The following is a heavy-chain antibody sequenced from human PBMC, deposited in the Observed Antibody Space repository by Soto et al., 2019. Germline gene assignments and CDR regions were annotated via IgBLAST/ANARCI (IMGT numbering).Heavy chain of an antibody. J-gene: IGHJ4*02. CDR2: ISGSGGST. D-gene: IGHD3-9*01. CDR1: GFTFSSYA. V-gene: IGHV3-23*01. CDR3: ARKYYDILTGYQTLDY. Sequence: EVQLLESGGGLVQPGGSLRLSCAASGFTFSSYAMSWVRQAPGKGLEWVSAISGSGGSTYYADSVKGRFTISRDNSKNTLYLQMNSLRAEDTAVYYCARKYYDILTGYQTLDYWGQGTLVTVSS.